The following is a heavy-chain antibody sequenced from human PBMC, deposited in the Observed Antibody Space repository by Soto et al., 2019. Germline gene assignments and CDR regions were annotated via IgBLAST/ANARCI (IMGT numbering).Heavy chain of an antibody. CDR1: GGSISSYY. CDR3: ARLPSSGWPYFDS. CDR2: IYYSGST. J-gene: IGHJ4*02. Sequence: SETLSLTCTVSGGSISSYYWSWIRQPPGKGLEWIGYIYYSGSTNYNPSLKSRVTISVDTSKNQFSLKLSSVTAADTAVYYCARLPSSGWPYFDSWGQGTLVTVSS. V-gene: IGHV4-59*08. D-gene: IGHD6-19*01.